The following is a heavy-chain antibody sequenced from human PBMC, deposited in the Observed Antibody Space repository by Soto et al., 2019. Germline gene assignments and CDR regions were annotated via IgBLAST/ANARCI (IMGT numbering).Heavy chain of an antibody. CDR2: IYWDNDR. Sequence: QITLKESGPTLVEPTQTLTLTCSFSGFSLTNSGVGVGWLRQVPGKALECLGIIYWDNDRRYNPSLKTRLTNTMDTSKNQVVLTMTYIEPVDTGTYYCAHRDTYSGSWGVGWFDSWGQGTPVTVS. V-gene: IGHV2-5*02. CDR3: AHRDTYSGSWGVGWFDS. CDR1: GFSLTNSGVG. D-gene: IGHD2-15*01. J-gene: IGHJ5*01.